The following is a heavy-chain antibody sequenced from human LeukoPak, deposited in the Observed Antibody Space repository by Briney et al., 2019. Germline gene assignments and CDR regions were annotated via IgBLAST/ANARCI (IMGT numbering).Heavy chain of an antibody. CDR2: IKYDGSEE. CDR1: GLTFSSYW. D-gene: IGHD5-18*01. J-gene: IGHJ4*02. V-gene: IGHV3-7*05. Sequence: PGGSLRPSCVASGLTFSSYWMAWVRQAPGRGLEWVANIKYDGSEEYYVDSVKGRLTISRDNAKNTLYLEMNSLRGEDTAVYYCATYQGYYYGPFDYWGQGTLVTVSS. CDR3: ATYQGYYYGPFDY.